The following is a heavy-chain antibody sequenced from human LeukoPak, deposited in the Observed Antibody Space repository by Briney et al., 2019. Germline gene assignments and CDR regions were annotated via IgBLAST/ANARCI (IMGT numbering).Heavy chain of an antibody. CDR3: ARGGPQDGSYVDY. D-gene: IGHD1-26*01. CDR2: IWYDGSNK. CDR1: GFTFSSYG. Sequence: GGSLRLSCAASGFTFSSYGMHWVRQAPGKGLEWVAVIWYDGSNKYYADSVKGRFTISRDNSKNTLYLQMNSLRAEDTAVYYCARGGPQDGSYVDYWGQGTLVTVSS. J-gene: IGHJ4*02. V-gene: IGHV3-33*01.